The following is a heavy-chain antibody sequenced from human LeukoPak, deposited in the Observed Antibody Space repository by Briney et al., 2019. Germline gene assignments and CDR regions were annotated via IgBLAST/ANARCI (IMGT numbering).Heavy chain of an antibody. CDR1: GFTFDDYG. J-gene: IGHJ3*02. CDR3: AKDRRDGGYCSGGSCYRGAFDI. CDR2: INWNGGST. V-gene: IGHV3-20*04. Sequence: GGSLRLSCAASGFTFDDYGMSWVRQAPGKGLEWVYGINWNGGSTGYADSVKGRFTISRDNAKNSLYLQMNSLRAEDTAVYYCAKDRRDGGYCSGGSCYRGAFDIWGQGTMVTVSS. D-gene: IGHD2-15*01.